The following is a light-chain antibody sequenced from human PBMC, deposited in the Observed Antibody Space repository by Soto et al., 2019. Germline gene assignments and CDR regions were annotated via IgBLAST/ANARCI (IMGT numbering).Light chain of an antibody. V-gene: IGKV1-39*01. CDR1: QSISSW. J-gene: IGKJ2*01. CDR2: AAS. CDR3: QQGYTTPYT. Sequence: DIQMTQSPSTLSASVGDRVTITCRASQSISSWLAWYQQKPGKAPKLLIYAASNLQSGVPSRFSGSGSGTDFTLTISSLQLEDFATYYCQQGYTTPYTFGQGTKVDIK.